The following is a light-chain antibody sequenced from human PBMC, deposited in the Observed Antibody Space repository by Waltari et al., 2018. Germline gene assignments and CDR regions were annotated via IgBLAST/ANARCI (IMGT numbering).Light chain of an antibody. CDR2: GAS. CDR3: QHYVRLPAT. CDR1: QSVSRT. J-gene: IGKJ1*01. V-gene: IGKV3-20*01. Sequence: EIVLTQSPGTLSLSPGEGATLSCRASQSVSRTLAWYQQKPGQAPKLLIYGASIRATGIPDRFTGSGSGTDFSLTISSLEPEDFAIYFCQHYVRLPATFGQGTKVEIK.